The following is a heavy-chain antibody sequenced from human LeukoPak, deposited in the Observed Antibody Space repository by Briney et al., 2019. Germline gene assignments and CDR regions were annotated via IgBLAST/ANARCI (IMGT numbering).Heavy chain of an antibody. CDR3: ARNLNSWFDP. CDR1: GFTFSSYN. V-gene: IGHV3-21*01. CDR2: ISSSSSYI. J-gene: IGHJ5*02. D-gene: IGHD3-9*01. Sequence: GGSLRLSCAASGFTFSSYNMNWVRQALGKGLEWVSSISSSSSYIYYADSLKGRFTISRDNAKNSLFLQMNSLRAEDTAVYYCARNLNSWFDPWGQGTLVTVSS.